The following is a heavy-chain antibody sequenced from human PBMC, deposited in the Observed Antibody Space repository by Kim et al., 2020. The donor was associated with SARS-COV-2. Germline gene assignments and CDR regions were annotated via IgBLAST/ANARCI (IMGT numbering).Heavy chain of an antibody. J-gene: IGHJ4*02. Sequence: QKVQGRVTMTRETYNSTAYMELSRLRTEDKAVYYCATRTLPAANYFDYWGQGTLVTVSS. D-gene: IGHD2-2*01. V-gene: IGHV1-2*02. CDR3: ATRTLPAANYFDY.